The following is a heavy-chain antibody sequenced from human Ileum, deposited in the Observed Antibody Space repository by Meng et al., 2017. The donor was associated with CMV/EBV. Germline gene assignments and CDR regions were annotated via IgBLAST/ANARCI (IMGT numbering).Heavy chain of an antibody. CDR2: IQTTRSST. D-gene: IGHD2-8*02. CDR3: ARDRLEGYFSGPGF. Sequence: GSLKISCAASGFTFSIYSMNWLRQTPGKGLELVAAIQTTRSSTIYSDTVKGRFTISRDNAKNSLSLQMNSLRDEDTAVYYCARDRLEGYFSGPGFWGQGTLVTVSS. J-gene: IGHJ4*02. CDR1: GFTFSIYS. V-gene: IGHV3-21*01.